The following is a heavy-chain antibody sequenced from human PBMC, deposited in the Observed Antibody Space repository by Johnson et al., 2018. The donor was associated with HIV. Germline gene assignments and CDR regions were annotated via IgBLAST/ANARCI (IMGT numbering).Heavy chain of an antibody. V-gene: IGHV3-7*05. CDR2: IKQDGTEK. CDR1: GFTFSRYW. Sequence: VQVVESGGGLVQPGRSLRLSCAASGFTFSRYWMSWVRQAPGKGLEWVANIKQDGTEKYYVDSVKGRFTISRDNAKNSLSLQMNSLRAEDTAVYYCARHQVVDDAFDMWGQGTMVTVSS. CDR3: ARHQVVDDAFDM. D-gene: IGHD5-12*01. J-gene: IGHJ3*02.